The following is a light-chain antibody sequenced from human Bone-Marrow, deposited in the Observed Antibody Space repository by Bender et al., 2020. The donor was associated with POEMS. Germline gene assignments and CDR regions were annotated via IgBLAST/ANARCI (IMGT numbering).Light chain of an antibody. J-gene: IGLJ2*01. CDR3: CSYASGSTLV. CDR2: DVS. CDR1: SSDVGAYNY. Sequence: QSALTQPASVSGSPGQSITISCTGTSSDVGAYNYVSWYQQHPGKAPTIIIYDVSNRPSGVSNRFSGSKSGNTASLTISGLQAEDEADYYCCSYASGSTLVFGGGTKLTVL. V-gene: IGLV2-14*03.